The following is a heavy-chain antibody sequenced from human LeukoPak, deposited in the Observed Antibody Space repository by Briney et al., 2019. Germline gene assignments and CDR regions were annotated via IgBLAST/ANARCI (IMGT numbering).Heavy chain of an antibody. Sequence: SETLSLTCTVSGGSISSGSYYWSWIRQPAGKGLEWIGRIYTSGSTNYNPSLKSRVTISVDTSKNQFSLKLSSVTAADTAVYYCVRGPSGSYYFDYWGQGTLVTVSS. V-gene: IGHV4-61*02. CDR1: GGSISSGSYY. D-gene: IGHD1-26*01. J-gene: IGHJ4*02. CDR2: IYTSGST. CDR3: VRGPSGSYYFDY.